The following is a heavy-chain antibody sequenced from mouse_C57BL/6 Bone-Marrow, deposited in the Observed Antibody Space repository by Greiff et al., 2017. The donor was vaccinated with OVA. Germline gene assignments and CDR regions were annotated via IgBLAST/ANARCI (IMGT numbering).Heavy chain of an antibody. CDR3: ARHYITTVVATPYAMDY. V-gene: IGHV1-81*01. J-gene: IGHJ4*01. Sequence: ESGAELARPGASVKLSCKASGYTFTSYGISWVKQRTGQGLEWIGEIYPRSGNTYYNEKFKGKATLTADKSSSTAYMELRSLTSEDSAVYFCARHYITTVVATPYAMDYWGQGTSVTVSS. CDR2: IYPRSGNT. D-gene: IGHD1-1*01. CDR1: GYTFTSYG.